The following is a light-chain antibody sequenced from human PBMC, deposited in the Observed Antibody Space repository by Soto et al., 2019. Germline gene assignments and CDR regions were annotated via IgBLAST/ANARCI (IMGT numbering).Light chain of an antibody. CDR1: QSVSGY. J-gene: IGKJ1*01. CDR3: QQRSNWPWT. CDR2: TAS. Sequence: ETVMTQSPATLSVSPGEGATLSCRASQSVSGYLAWYQQKPGQAPRLLIYTASNRAPGIPARFSGSGSGTDFTLTIPSLEPEAFAVYYCQQRSNWPWTFGQGTTV. V-gene: IGKV3-11*01.